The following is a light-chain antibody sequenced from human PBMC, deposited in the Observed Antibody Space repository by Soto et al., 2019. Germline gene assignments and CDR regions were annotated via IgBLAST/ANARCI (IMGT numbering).Light chain of an antibody. CDR3: QQYGSSTIT. J-gene: IGKJ5*01. CDR2: GAS. V-gene: IGKV3-20*01. Sequence: EIVLTQSPGILCVSPGERGTLSCRASLSVTSKFLAWYQQKHGRAHRLVMYGASSRATGIPDRFSVSGSGTDFTITISRLQTEDFAVYYCQQYGSSTITFGQGTRLEIK. CDR1: LSVTSKF.